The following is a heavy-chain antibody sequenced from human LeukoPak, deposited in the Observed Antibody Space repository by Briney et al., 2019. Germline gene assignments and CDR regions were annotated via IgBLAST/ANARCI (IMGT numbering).Heavy chain of an antibody. CDR2: DASNK. Sequence: DASNKYYADSVKGRFTISRDNSKNTLYLQMNSLRAEDTAVYYCARDPNGMDVWGKGTTVTVSS. J-gene: IGHJ6*04. CDR3: ARDPNGMDV. V-gene: IGHV3-30*03.